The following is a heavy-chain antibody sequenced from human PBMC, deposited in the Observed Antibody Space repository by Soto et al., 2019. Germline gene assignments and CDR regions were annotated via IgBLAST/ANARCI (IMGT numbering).Heavy chain of an antibody. CDR3: XRXGWYCSGGSCYPRHFQH. CDR1: GFTFRADS. J-gene: IGHJ1*01. CDR2: VSAMMTYI. D-gene: IGHD2-15*01. V-gene: IGHV3-21*01. Sequence: GGSLRLSCAASGFTFRADSMDWVRQAPGIGLGLVSSVSAMMTYIYYADSGKGRFTICRYNAENSLYLEMNSVRACYGAVYYCXRXGWYCSGGSCYPRHFQHWGQGTVVTISS.